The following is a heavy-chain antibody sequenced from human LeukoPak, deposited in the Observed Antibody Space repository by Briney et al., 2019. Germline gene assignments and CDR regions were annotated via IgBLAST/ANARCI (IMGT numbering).Heavy chain of an antibody. CDR1: GDSVPSNSAA. V-gene: IGHV6-1*01. CDR3: ARVAGREVDY. D-gene: IGHD1-26*01. Sequence: SQTLSLTCAISGDSVPSNSAAWNWIRQSPSRGLEWLGRTYYRSKWYNGYAVSVKSRITIKPDTSKNQFSLQLNSVTPDDTAVYYCARVAGREVDYWGQGTLVTVSS. CDR2: TYYRSKWYN. J-gene: IGHJ4*02.